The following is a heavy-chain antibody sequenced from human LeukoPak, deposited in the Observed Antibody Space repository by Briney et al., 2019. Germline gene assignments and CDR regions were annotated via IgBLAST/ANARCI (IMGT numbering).Heavy chain of an antibody. D-gene: IGHD6-13*01. CDR3: ARDLSSSWYGRWFDP. J-gene: IGHJ5*02. Sequence: SETLSLTCTVSGGSISSYYWRWIRQPPGKGLEWIGYIYYSGSTNYNPSLKSRVTISVDTSKNQFSLKLSSVTAADTAVYYCARDLSSSWYGRWFDPWGQGTLVTVSS. V-gene: IGHV4-59*01. CDR1: GGSISSYY. CDR2: IYYSGST.